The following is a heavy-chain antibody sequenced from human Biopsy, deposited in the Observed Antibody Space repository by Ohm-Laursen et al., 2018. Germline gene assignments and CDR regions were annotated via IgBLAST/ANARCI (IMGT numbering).Heavy chain of an antibody. V-gene: IGHV1-46*01. CDR3: AGGRRTSGWPYFDN. Sequence: PSPNVSCKVSGHTFTTYYIHWVRQAPGQGLEWMGVISPSGAATSFSQKFQGRITMTRDTSTGTVYMDLNSLGSEDTAVYYCAGGRRTSGWPYFDNWGQGALVTVSS. CDR2: ISPSGAAT. D-gene: IGHD6-19*01. J-gene: IGHJ4*02. CDR1: GHTFTTYY.